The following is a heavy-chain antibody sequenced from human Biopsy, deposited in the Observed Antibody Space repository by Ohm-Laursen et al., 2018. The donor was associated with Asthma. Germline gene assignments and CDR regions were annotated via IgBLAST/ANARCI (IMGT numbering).Heavy chain of an antibody. D-gene: IGHD4-17*01. CDR2: ISYDGSKK. J-gene: IGHJ4*02. CDR3: AKDAHDYVSLIVSPQKNGIES. V-gene: IGHV3-30*18. CDR1: GFMFSNFG. Sequence: SLRLSCAASGFMFSNFGMHWVRQAPGKGLEWVAFISYDGSKKFITDSMKGRLSISRDNSKNTLFLQMGRLRPDDTALYYCAKDAHDYVSLIVSPQKNGIESWGQGTLVTVSS.